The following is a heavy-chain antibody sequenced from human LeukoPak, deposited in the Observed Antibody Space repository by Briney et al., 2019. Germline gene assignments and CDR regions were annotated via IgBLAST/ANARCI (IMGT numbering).Heavy chain of an antibody. CDR1: GYRFTNYW. J-gene: IGHJ4*02. Sequence: GESLKISCKGSGYRFTNYWIGWVRQMPGKGLELMGLIYPGDSDTRYSPSFQGQVTISADKSITTAYLQWSSLKASDTAMYYCARSMGTTTKFDDWGPGTLVTVSS. CDR3: ARSMGTTTKFDD. CDR2: IYPGDSDT. V-gene: IGHV5-51*01. D-gene: IGHD1-26*01.